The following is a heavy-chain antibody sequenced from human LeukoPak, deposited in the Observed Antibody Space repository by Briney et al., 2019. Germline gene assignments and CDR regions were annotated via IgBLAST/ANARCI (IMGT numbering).Heavy chain of an antibody. CDR3: ARAPSYYDIVSGSSIGAFDY. CDR2: INPNSGGT. D-gene: IGHD3-9*01. V-gene: IGHV1-2*02. J-gene: IGHJ4*02. CDR1: VYTLTELS. Sequence: GASVKVSCKVSVYTLTELSMHWVRQAPGQGLEWMGWINPNSGGTNYAQKFQGRITMTRDTSISTAYMELSRLRSDDKAVYYCARAPSYYDIVSGSSIGAFDYWGQGTLVTVSS.